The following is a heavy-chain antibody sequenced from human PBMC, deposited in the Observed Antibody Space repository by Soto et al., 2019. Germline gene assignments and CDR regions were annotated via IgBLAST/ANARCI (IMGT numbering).Heavy chain of an antibody. Sequence: SETLSLTCTVSGGSISSSSYYWGWIRQPPGKGLEWIGSIYYSGSTYYNPPLKSRVTISVDTSKNQFSLKLSSVTAADTAVYYCARKADDFWSGYHFDYWGQGTLVTVSS. CDR2: IYYSGST. V-gene: IGHV4-39*01. J-gene: IGHJ4*02. CDR1: GGSISSSSYY. CDR3: ARKADDFWSGYHFDY. D-gene: IGHD3-3*01.